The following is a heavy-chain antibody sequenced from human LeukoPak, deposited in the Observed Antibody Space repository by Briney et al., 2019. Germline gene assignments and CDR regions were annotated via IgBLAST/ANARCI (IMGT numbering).Heavy chain of an antibody. CDR1: GGSVSSGSYY. V-gene: IGHV4-61*01. CDR2: IYYSGST. CDR3: ARCGVIVPYYYYYGMDV. J-gene: IGHJ6*02. D-gene: IGHD2-21*01. Sequence: KASETLSLTCTVSGGSVSSGSYYWSWIRQPPGKGLEWIGYIYYSGSTNYNPSLKSRVTISVDTSKNQFSLKLSSVTAADTAVYYCARCGVIVPYYYYYGMDVWGQGTTVTVSS.